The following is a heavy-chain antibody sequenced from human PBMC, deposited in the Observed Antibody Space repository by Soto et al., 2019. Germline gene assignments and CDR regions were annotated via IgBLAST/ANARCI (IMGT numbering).Heavy chain of an antibody. CDR3: ARQVYCSGASCYSRPYDAFDI. CDR2: IYHSGST. J-gene: IGHJ3*02. D-gene: IGHD2-15*01. V-gene: IGHV4-4*02. Sequence: SETLSLTCAVSGGSISSSNWWSWVRQPPGKGLEWIGEIYHSGSTNYNPSLKSRVTISVDTSKNQFSLKLSSVTAADTAVYYCARQVYCSGASCYSRPYDAFDIWGQGTMVTVSS. CDR1: GGSISSSNW.